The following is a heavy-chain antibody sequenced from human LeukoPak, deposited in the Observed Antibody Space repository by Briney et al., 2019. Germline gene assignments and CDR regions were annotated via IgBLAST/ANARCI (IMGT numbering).Heavy chain of an antibody. CDR1: EYTYTSYY. Sequence: ASVKVSCKASEYTYTSYYIHWVRQAPEQGLEWMGIINPSGGSTSYAQKFQGRVTMTRDTSTSTVYMELSSLRSEDTAVYYCARDRPPNYFVDWGQGTLVTVSS. J-gene: IGHJ4*02. V-gene: IGHV1-46*01. CDR2: INPSGGST. CDR3: ARDRPPNYFVD.